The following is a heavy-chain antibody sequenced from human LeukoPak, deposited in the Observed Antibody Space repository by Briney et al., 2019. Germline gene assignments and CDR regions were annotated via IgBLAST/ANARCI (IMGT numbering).Heavy chain of an antibody. V-gene: IGHV4-30-4*01. CDR3: ARRNDFDI. Sequence: SQTLSLTCTVSGDSISSGDYYWSWIRQPPGKGLEWIGNIYYSGSTYYNPSLRSRVTISIDTSKNQFSLKVSSVTAADTAVYYCARRNDFDIWGQGTMVTVSS. CDR2: IYYSGST. CDR1: GDSISSGDYY. J-gene: IGHJ3*02.